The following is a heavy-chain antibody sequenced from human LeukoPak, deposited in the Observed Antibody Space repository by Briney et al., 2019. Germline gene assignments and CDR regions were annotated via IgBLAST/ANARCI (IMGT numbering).Heavy chain of an antibody. J-gene: IGHJ5*02. Sequence: SETLSLTCAVYGGSFSGYYWSWIRQPPGKGLEWIGEINHSGSINYNPSLKSRVTISVDTSKNQFSLKLSSVTAADTAVYYCARGGAGLRYFDWLSSWFDPWGQGTLVTVSS. D-gene: IGHD3-9*01. CDR1: GGSFSGYY. V-gene: IGHV4-34*01. CDR3: ARGGAGLRYFDWLSSWFDP. CDR2: INHSGSI.